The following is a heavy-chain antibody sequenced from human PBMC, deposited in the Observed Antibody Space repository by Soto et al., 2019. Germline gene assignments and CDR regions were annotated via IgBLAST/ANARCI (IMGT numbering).Heavy chain of an antibody. V-gene: IGHV3-48*01. CDR1: GFTFSSYS. CDR3: AREGSSSWYSFDY. J-gene: IGHJ4*02. Sequence: EVQLVESGGGLVQPGGSLRLSCAASGFTFSSYSMNWVRQAPGKGLEWVSYISSSTSTIYYADSVKGRFTISRDNAKNSLNLQMNSLRAEDTAVYYCAREGSSSWYSFDYWGQGTLVTVSS. D-gene: IGHD6-13*01. CDR2: ISSSTSTI.